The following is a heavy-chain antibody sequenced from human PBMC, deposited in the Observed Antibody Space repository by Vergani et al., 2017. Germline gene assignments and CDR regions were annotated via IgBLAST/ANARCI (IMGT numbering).Heavy chain of an antibody. V-gene: IGHV3-23*01. CDR2: ISGSGGST. CDR3: AKSGHCSSTSCYGPYYYYYYGMDV. CDR1: GFTFSSYA. J-gene: IGHJ6*02. Sequence: EVQLLESGGGLVQPGGSLRLSCAASGFTFSSYAMSWVRQAPGKGLEWVSAISGSGGSTYYADSVKGRFTISRDNSKNTLYLQMNSLRAEDTAVYYCAKSGHCSSTSCYGPYYYYYYGMDVWGQGTTVTVSS. D-gene: IGHD2-2*01.